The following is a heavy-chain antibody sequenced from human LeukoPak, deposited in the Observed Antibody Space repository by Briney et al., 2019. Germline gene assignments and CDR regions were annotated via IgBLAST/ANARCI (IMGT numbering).Heavy chain of an antibody. CDR2: IKQDGSEK. V-gene: IGHV3-7*01. CDR3: ARGGPSGYSSGWYYFDY. CDR1: GFTFSSYW. D-gene: IGHD6-19*01. J-gene: IGHJ4*02. Sequence: GSLRLSCAASGFTFSSYWMSWVRQAPGKGLEWVANIKQDGSEKYYVDSVKGRFTISRDNAKNSLYLQMNSLRAEDTAVYYCARGGPSGYSSGWYYFDYWSQGTLVTVSS.